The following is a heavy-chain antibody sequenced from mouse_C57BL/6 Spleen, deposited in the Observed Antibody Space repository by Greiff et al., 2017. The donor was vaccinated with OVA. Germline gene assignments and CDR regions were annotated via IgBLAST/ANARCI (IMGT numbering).Heavy chain of an antibody. Sequence: VQLQQPGAELVRPGTSVQLSCKASGYTFTSYWMHWVKQRPGQGLEWIGVIDPSDSYTNYNQKFKGKATWTVDTTSSTAYMQLSSLTSEDSAVYYCARGDAWFAYWGQGTLVTVSA. CDR1: GYTFTSYW. J-gene: IGHJ3*01. V-gene: IGHV1-59*01. CDR2: IDPSDSYT. D-gene: IGHD3-3*01. CDR3: ARGDAWFAY.